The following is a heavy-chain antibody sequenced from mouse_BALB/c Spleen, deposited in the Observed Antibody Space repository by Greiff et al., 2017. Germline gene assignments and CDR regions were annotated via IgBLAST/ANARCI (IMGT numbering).Heavy chain of an antibody. CDR2: INPSSGYT. Sequence: QVQLKQSAAELARPGASVKMSCKASGYTFTSYTMHWVKQRPGQGLEWIGYINPSSGYTEYNQKFKDKTTLTADKSSSTAYMQLSSLTSEDSAVYYCARWGDYEGFAYWGQGTLVTVSA. J-gene: IGHJ3*01. CDR3: ARWGDYEGFAY. CDR1: GYTFTSYT. V-gene: IGHV1-4*02. D-gene: IGHD2-4*01.